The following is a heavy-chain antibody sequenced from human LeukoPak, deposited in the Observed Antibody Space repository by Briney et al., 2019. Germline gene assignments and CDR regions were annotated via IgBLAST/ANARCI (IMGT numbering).Heavy chain of an antibody. D-gene: IGHD4-17*01. CDR1: GDTFTNFY. Sequence: ASVKVSCKASGDTFTNFYMHWVRQAPGQGLEWMGVINPSGGSTSYAQKFQGRVTMTRDTSTSTVYMELSSLRSEDTAVYYCARDDNGDNWFDPWGQGTLVTVSS. J-gene: IGHJ5*02. CDR3: ARDDNGDNWFDP. CDR2: INPSGGST. V-gene: IGHV1-46*01.